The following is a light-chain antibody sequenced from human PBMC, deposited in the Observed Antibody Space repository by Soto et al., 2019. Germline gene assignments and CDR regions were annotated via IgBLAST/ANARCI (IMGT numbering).Light chain of an antibody. Sequence: ENVLTQSPGTLSLSPGERATLSCRASQSVTNNYLAWYQQKPGQAPRLLIYDASGRPAGIPARLSGSGTGTDFTLTIHRLEHEDFAVYYCQQYGSSPYTFGQGNKLEIK. CDR3: QQYGSSPYT. J-gene: IGKJ2*01. CDR1: QSVTNNY. V-gene: IGKV3-20*01. CDR2: DAS.